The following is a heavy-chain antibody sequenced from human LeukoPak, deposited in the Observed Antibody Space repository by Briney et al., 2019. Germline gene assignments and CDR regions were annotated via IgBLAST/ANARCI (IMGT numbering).Heavy chain of an antibody. Sequence: GESLKISCKGSEYSFTTYRTGWVRQMPGKGLQWMGIIYPGDSDTSYSPSFQGQVTISVDKSISTAYVQWSSLKASDTVFFFKQKTAYDILTGYPFDYWGQGTLVTVSS. CDR1: EYSFTTYR. D-gene: IGHD3-9*01. J-gene: IGHJ4*02. CDR2: IYPGDSDT. CDR3: QKTAYDILTGYPFDY. V-gene: IGHV5-51*01.